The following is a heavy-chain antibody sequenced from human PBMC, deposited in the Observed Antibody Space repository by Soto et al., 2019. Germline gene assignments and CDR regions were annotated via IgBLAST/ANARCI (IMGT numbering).Heavy chain of an antibody. CDR3: ARGESRGLYFDY. CDR1: GGTFSSYA. CDR2: IIPIFGTA. J-gene: IGHJ4*02. V-gene: IGHV1-69*01. D-gene: IGHD3-22*01. Sequence: QVQLLQSGAEVKKPVSSLKVSCQASGGTFSSYAISWVRQAPGQGLEWMGGIIPIFGTANYAQKFQGRVTITADESTSTAYMELSSLRSEDKAVYYCARGESRGLYFDYWGQGTLVTVSS.